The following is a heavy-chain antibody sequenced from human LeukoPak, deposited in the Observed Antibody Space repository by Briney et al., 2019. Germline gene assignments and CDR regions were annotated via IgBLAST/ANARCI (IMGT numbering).Heavy chain of an antibody. CDR3: ASKGNGIFDYYYMDV. Sequence: PSQTLSLTCTVSGGSISNGSYYWSWIRQPAGKGLEWIGRIYTSGSTNYNPSLKSRVTISVDTSKNQFSLKLSSVTAADTAVYYCASKGNGIFDYYYMDVWGKGTTVTVSS. V-gene: IGHV4-61*02. D-gene: IGHD3-3*01. CDR2: IYTSGST. CDR1: GGSISNGSYY. J-gene: IGHJ6*03.